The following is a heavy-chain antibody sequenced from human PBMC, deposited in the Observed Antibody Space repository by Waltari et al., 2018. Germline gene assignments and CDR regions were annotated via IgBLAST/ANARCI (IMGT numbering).Heavy chain of an antibody. D-gene: IGHD6-19*01. CDR3: ARDNGNQGLVLSGFDY. V-gene: IGHV1-69*01. CDR2: IIPICGTA. Sequence: QVQLVQSGAEVKKPGSSVKVSCKASGGTFSSYAISWVRQAPGQGLEWMGGIIPICGTANYAQKFQGRVTITADDSTSTAYMELSSLRAEDTAVYYCARDNGNQGLVLSGFDYWGQGTLVTVSS. CDR1: GGTFSSYA. J-gene: IGHJ4*02.